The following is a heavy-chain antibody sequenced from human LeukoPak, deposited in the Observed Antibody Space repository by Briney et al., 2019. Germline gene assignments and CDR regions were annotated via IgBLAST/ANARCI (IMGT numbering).Heavy chain of an antibody. Sequence: SSETLSLTCTVSGGPISSYYWSWIRQPPGKGLEWVGHIYYLGSTNYNPSLKSRVTISIDTSKNQFSLKLSSVTAADTAVYYCASGFWFDPWGQGTLVTVSS. V-gene: IGHV4-59*12. CDR2: IYYLGST. J-gene: IGHJ5*02. D-gene: IGHD5-12*01. CDR3: ASGFWFDP. CDR1: GGPISSYY.